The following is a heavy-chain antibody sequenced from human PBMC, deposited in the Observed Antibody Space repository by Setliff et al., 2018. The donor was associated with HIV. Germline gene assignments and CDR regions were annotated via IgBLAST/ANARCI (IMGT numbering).Heavy chain of an antibody. Sequence: PGESLKISCAASGFTFSGAEIHWVRQASGKGLEWVGRIRSKADKYATDYGASAKGRFIISRDDSKKTAYLQMNSLRAEDTAVYYCAREHRGDFDYWGQGTLVTVSS. CDR1: GFTFSGAE. D-gene: IGHD2-21*01. CDR3: AREHRGDFDY. J-gene: IGHJ4*02. V-gene: IGHV3-73*01. CDR2: IRSKADKYAT.